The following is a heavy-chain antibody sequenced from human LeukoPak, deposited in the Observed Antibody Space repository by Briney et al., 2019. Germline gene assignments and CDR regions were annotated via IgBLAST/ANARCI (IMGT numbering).Heavy chain of an antibody. D-gene: IGHD5-18*01. J-gene: IGHJ4*02. V-gene: IGHV4-34*01. Sequence: SETLSLTCAVYGGFFSGYYWSWIRQPPGKGLEWVGEINHSGSTNYNPSLKSRVTISVDTSKNQFSLKLSSVTAADTAVYYCARGKARGYSYGYVGLDYWGQGTLVTVSS. CDR2: INHSGST. CDR3: ARGKARGYSYGYVGLDY. CDR1: GGFFSGYY.